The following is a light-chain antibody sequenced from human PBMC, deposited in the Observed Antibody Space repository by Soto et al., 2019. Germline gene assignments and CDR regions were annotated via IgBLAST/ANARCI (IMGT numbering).Light chain of an antibody. CDR2: EVI. J-gene: IGLJ2*01. Sequence: QSALTQPPSASGSPGQSVTISSTGSSSDVGGYEYVSWYQQHPGKAPKLIIYEVIKRPSGVPDRFSGSKSGNTASLTVSGLQAEDEADYYCSSYAGSNNLHVLFGGGTKLTVL. V-gene: IGLV2-8*01. CDR1: SSDVGGYEY. CDR3: SSYAGSNNLHVL.